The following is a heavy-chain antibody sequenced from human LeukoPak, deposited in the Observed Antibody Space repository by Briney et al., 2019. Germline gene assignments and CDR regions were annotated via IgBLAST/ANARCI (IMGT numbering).Heavy chain of an antibody. V-gene: IGHV4-59*01. CDR3: ARGQSYCGGDCYSYAFDI. CDR2: IYYSGST. CDR1: GGSISSYY. J-gene: IGHJ3*02. Sequence: SETLSLTCTVSGGSISSYYWSWIRQPPGKGLGWIGYIYYSGSTNYNPSLKSRVTISVDTSKNQFSLKLSSVTAADTAVYYCARGQSYCGGDCYSYAFDIWGQGTMVTVSS. D-gene: IGHD2-21*02.